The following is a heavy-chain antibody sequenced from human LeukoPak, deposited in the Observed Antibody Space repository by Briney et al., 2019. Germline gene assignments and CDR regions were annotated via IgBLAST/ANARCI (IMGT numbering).Heavy chain of an antibody. V-gene: IGHV3-9*01. CDR1: GSTFDDYA. J-gene: IGHJ3*02. Sequence: PGRSLRLSCAASGSTFDDYAMHWVRQAPGKGLEWVSGISWNSGSIGYADSVKGRFTISRDNAKNSLYLQMYSLRAEDTALYYCAKDILRAESTGIAAAGTLGWAFGDFDIWGQGTMVTVSS. CDR3: AKDILRAESTGIAAAGTLGWAFGDFDI. D-gene: IGHD6-13*01. CDR2: ISWNSGSI.